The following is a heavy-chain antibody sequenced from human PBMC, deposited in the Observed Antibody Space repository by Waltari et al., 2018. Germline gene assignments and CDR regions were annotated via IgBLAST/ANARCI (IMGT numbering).Heavy chain of an antibody. CDR1: GGSFSGYY. D-gene: IGHD3-10*01. CDR3: ARGPPYYYGSGSYYNAGVWDY. V-gene: IGHV4-34*11. Sequence: QVQLQQWGAGLLKPSETLSLTCAVYGGSFSGYYWSWIRQHPGKGLEWIGYIYYSGSTNYNPSLKSRVTISVDTSKNQFSLKLSSVTAADTAVYYCARGPPYYYGSGSYYNAGVWDYWGQGTLVTVSS. CDR2: IYYSGST. J-gene: IGHJ4*02.